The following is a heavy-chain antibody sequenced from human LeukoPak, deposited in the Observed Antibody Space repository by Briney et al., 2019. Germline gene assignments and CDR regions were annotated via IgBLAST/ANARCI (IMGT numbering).Heavy chain of an antibody. D-gene: IGHD1-1*01. CDR2: IYYSGST. CDR1: GGSISSYY. J-gene: IGHJ4*02. Sequence: SETLSLTCTVSGGSISSYYWSWIRQPPGKGLEWIGYIYYSGSTNYNPSLKNRVTISVDTSKNQFSLKLSSVTAADTAVYYCARSYWNGPYYFDYWGQGTLVTVSS. V-gene: IGHV4-59*08. CDR3: ARSYWNGPYYFDY.